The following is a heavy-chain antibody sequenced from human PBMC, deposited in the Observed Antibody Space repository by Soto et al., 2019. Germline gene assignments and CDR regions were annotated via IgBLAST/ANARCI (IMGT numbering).Heavy chain of an antibody. V-gene: IGHV1-46*01. Sequence: QGFLVQSGAEVKKPGASVRLSCQTSGYTFTSYIIQWMRQAPGQGLEWVALINPSGGDTNYAQRFQGRVTVTRDTSTSTVYMDLISLTSEDTAVYYCWRFRTRDYCSGYSAVDIWGQGTMVTVSS. CDR3: WRFRTRDYCSGYSAVDI. CDR2: INPSGGDT. J-gene: IGHJ3*02. D-gene: IGHD3-3*01. CDR1: GYTFTSYI.